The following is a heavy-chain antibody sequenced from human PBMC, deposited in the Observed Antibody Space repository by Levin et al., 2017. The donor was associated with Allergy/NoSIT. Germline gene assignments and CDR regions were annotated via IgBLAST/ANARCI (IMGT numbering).Heavy chain of an antibody. Sequence: GGSLRLSCAASGFTFSSYGMHWVRQAPGKGLEWVAVISYDGSNKYYADSVKGRFTISRDNSKNTLYLQMNSLRAEDTAVYYCANLGWYYDILTGYLTPDYWGQGTLVTVSS. CDR2: ISYDGSNK. V-gene: IGHV3-30*18. CDR3: ANLGWYYDILTGYLTPDY. D-gene: IGHD3-9*01. CDR1: GFTFSSYG. J-gene: IGHJ4*02.